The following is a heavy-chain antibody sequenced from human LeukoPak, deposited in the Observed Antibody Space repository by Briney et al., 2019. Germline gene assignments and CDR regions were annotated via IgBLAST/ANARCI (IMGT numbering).Heavy chain of an antibody. CDR3: AKDLAAAGNDAFDI. J-gene: IGHJ3*02. Sequence: GGSLRLSCEAAGFSFRDYPMGWVRRASGKRLEWVSGISAGADVIFYADPVKGRFTISRDNSKNTLYLQMNSLRAEDTAVYYCAKDLAAAGNDAFDIWGQGTMVTVSS. CDR2: ISAGADVI. V-gene: IGHV3-23*01. CDR1: GFSFRDYP. D-gene: IGHD6-13*01.